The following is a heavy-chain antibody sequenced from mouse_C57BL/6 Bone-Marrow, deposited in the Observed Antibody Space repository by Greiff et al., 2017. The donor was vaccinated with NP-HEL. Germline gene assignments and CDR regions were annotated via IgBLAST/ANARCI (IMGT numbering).Heavy chain of an antibody. J-gene: IGHJ4*01. CDR1: GFTFSSYG. V-gene: IGHV5-6*01. CDR2: IRSGSSHS. Sequence: EVQLVESGGDLVKPGGSLQPPCAASGFTFSSYGMSLVRQTPDKRLAWVATIRSGSSHSYYPDSVKGRCTISRDNAKKTLYLQMSSLKSEDTAMYYCARQTGKKGYAMDYWGQGASVTVSS. CDR3: ARQTGKKGYAMDY. D-gene: IGHD4-1*01.